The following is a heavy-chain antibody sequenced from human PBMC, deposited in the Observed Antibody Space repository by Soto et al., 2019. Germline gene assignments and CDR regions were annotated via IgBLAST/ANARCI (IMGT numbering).Heavy chain of an antibody. J-gene: IGHJ5*01. CDR1: GYTFTGYD. Sequence: ASVKVSCKASGYTFTGYDIHWVRQGPGQGPEWMGRISAGNGETNYSRKFQDRLIITRDISMESVFMDLSSLTFEDTAVYFCVRWCSDSKRYEAFDPWGQGTQVTVSS. D-gene: IGHD2-21*01. CDR2: ISAGNGET. CDR3: VRWCSDSKRYEAFDP. V-gene: IGHV1-3*01.